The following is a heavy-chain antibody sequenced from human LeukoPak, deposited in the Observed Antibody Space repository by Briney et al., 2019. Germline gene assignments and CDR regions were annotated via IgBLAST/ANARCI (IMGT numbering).Heavy chain of an antibody. CDR1: GFTFSSYS. CDR2: ISSSSTI. D-gene: IGHD2-8*01. Sequence: GGSLRLSCAASGFTFSSYSMNWVRQAPGKGLEWVSYISSSSTIYYADSVKGRFTISRDNAKNSLYLQMNSLRAEDTAVYYCARYGPTDVLRVYAFDYWGQGTLVTVS. J-gene: IGHJ4*02. V-gene: IGHV3-48*04. CDR3: ARYGPTDVLRVYAFDY.